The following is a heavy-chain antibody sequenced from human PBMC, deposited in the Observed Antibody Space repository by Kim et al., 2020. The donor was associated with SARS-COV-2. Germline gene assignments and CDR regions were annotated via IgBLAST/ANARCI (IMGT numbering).Heavy chain of an antibody. D-gene: IGHD5-18*01. CDR2: IWYDGSNK. V-gene: IGHV3-33*01. Sequence: GGSLRLSCAASGFTFSSYGMHWVRQAPGKGLEWVAVIWYDGSNKYYADSVKGRFTISRDNSKNTLYLQMNSLRAEDTAVYYCASVDTAMVPGYWGQGTLVTVSS. CDR3: ASVDTAMVPGY. J-gene: IGHJ4*02. CDR1: GFTFSSYG.